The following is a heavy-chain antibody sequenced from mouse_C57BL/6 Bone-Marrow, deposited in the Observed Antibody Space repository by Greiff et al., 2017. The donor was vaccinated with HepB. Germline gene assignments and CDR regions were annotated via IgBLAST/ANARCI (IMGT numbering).Heavy chain of an antibody. CDR3: ARGRLRRFAY. D-gene: IGHD3-2*02. J-gene: IGHJ3*01. V-gene: IGHV3-6*01. CDR2: ISYDGSN. CDR1: GYSITSGYY. Sequence: VQLKESGPGLVKPSQSLSLTCSVTGYSITSGYYWNWIRQFPGNKLEWMGYISYDGSNNYNPSLKNRISITRDTSKNQFFLKLNSVTTEDTATYYCARGRLRRFAYWGQGTLVTVSA.